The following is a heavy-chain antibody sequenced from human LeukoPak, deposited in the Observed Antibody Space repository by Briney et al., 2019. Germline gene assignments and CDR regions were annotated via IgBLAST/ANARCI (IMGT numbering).Heavy chain of an antibody. CDR2: INHSGST. J-gene: IGHJ1*01. D-gene: IGHD3-10*01. CDR3: ARATPIMVRGVLEYFQH. CDR1: GGSFSGYY. V-gene: IGHV4-34*01. Sequence: SETLSLTCAVYGGSFSGYYWSWIRQPPGKGLEWIGEINHSGSTNYNPSLKSRVTISVDTSKNQFSLKLSSVTAADTAVYYCARATPIMVRGVLEYFQHWGQGTLVTVSS.